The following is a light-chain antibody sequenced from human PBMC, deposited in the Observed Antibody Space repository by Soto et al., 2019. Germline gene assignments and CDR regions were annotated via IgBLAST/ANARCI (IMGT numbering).Light chain of an antibody. J-gene: IGLJ1*01. CDR2: DVS. CDR1: SSDVGGYNY. CDR3: SSYTSSNTLYV. Sequence: QSALTQPASVSGSPGQSITISCTETSSDVGGYNYVSWYQQHPGKAPKLMIYDVSNRPSGVSNRFSGSKSGNTASLTISGLQAEDEADYYCSSYTSSNTLYVFGTGTKLTVL. V-gene: IGLV2-14*01.